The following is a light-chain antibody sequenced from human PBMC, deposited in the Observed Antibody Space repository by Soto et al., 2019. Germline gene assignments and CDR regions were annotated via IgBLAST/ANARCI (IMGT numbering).Light chain of an antibody. CDR2: DAS. CDR1: QSVSSY. V-gene: IGKV3-11*01. Sequence: EIVLTQSPATLSLSPGERVTLSCRASQSVSSYLTWYQQKPGQAPRLLIYDASNRASGIPARFSGSGSGTDFTLTISRLEPEDFAVYDCQQRVNWPWTFGQGTKVEIK. CDR3: QQRVNWPWT. J-gene: IGKJ1*01.